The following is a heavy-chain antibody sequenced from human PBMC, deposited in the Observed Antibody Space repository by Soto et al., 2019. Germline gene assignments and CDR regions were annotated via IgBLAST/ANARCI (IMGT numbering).Heavy chain of an antibody. Sequence: EVQLLESGGGLVQPGGSLRLSCVASGFTFGNYAMDWVRQPPGKGLEWVSVISGSGDETYYTDSVKGRFTFFRDNSKNTLYLQMNILRDEDTAVYYCVKGCSDSGTSLAGLDMWGQGTLGTVSS. J-gene: IGHJ3*02. CDR2: ISGSGDET. D-gene: IGHD3-10*01. CDR3: VKGCSDSGTSLAGLDM. CDR1: GFTFGNYA. V-gene: IGHV3-23*01.